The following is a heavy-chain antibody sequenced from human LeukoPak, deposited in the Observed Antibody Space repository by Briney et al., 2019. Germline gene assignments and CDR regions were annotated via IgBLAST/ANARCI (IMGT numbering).Heavy chain of an antibody. CDR2: IYYSGST. J-gene: IGHJ4*02. V-gene: IGHV4-39*01. D-gene: IGHD4-17*01. CDR1: GGSISSSSYY. CDR3: ATLSDYGDYYFDY. Sequence: KPSETLSLTCTVSGGSISSSSYYWGWIHQPPGKGLEWIGSIYYSGSTYYNPSLKSRVTISVDTSKNQFSLKLSSVTAADTAVYYCATLSDYGDYYFDYWGQGTLVTVSS.